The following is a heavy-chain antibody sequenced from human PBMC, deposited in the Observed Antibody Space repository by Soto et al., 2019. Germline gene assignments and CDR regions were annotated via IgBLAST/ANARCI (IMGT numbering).Heavy chain of an antibody. CDR3: ATPRPGTHGYGY. V-gene: IGHV3-15*01. J-gene: IGHJ4*02. CDR1: EIPLRNAW. D-gene: IGHD5-18*01. CDR2: IKSKADGSTT. Sequence: EVQLVESGEGLFRPGGSFRLSCAASEIPLRNAWITGVRRAPGKGLGWVGRIKSKADGSTTEYGSPVKDRFIITRDDSENTLDLQMHSLKTEDTAVYYCATPRPGTHGYGYWGQGTLVTVSS.